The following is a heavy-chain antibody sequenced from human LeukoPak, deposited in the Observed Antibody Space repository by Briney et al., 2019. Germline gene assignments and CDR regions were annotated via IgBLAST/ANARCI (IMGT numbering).Heavy chain of an antibody. CDR2: INPSGGST. V-gene: IGHV1-46*01. CDR3: VRVPITMVRGPEGWDYYYYYMDV. D-gene: IGHD3-10*01. Sequence: ASVKVSCKASGYTFTSYYMHWVRQAPGQGLEWMGIINPSGGSTSYAQKFQGRVTMTRDMSTSTVYMELSNLRSEDTAVYYCVRVPITMVRGPEGWDYYYYYMDVWGKGTTVTVSS. CDR1: GYTFTSYY. J-gene: IGHJ6*03.